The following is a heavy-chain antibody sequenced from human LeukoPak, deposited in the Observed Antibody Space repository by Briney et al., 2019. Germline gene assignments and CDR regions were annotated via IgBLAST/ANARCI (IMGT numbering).Heavy chain of an antibody. CDR2: ISGSGGST. V-gene: IGHV3-23*01. J-gene: IGHJ4*02. CDR1: GFTFSSYA. CDR3: AKDPSDMGSGWYPLDY. D-gene: IGHD6-19*01. Sequence: GGSLRLSCAASGFTFSSYAMSWVRQAPGKGLEWVSAISGSGGSTYYADSVKGRFTISRDNSKNTLYVQMNSLRAEDTAVYYCAKDPSDMGSGWYPLDYWGQGTLVTVSS.